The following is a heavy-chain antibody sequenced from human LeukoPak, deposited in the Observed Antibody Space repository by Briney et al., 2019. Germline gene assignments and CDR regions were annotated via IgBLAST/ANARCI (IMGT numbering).Heavy chain of an antibody. CDR3: ARERMVGYGDYVWYGDFDY. Sequence: GGSLRLSCAASGFTFSSYWMSWVRQAPGKGLEWVGNRKQDGSEKYYVDSVKGRFTISRDNAKNSLYLQMNSLRAEDTAVYYCARERMVGYGDYVWYGDFDYWGQGTLVTVSS. J-gene: IGHJ4*02. CDR2: RKQDGSEK. V-gene: IGHV3-7*01. D-gene: IGHD4-17*01. CDR1: GFTFSSYW.